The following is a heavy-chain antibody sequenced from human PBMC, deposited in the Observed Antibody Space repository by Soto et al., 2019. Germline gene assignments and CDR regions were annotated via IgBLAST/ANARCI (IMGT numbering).Heavy chain of an antibody. CDR2: ISASGAGT. CDR1: GFTFSSYA. D-gene: IGHD3-10*01. V-gene: IGHV3-23*01. CDR3: AKGSRYGSGSYSPFDY. J-gene: IGHJ4*02. Sequence: EVQLLESGGGLVEPGGSLRLSCAASGFTFSSYAMSWVRQAPGKGLEWVSTISASGAGTYYADSVKGRFTISRDNSKNAVYVQMDSLRADDTALYYCAKGSRYGSGSYSPFDYWGQGTLVTXSS.